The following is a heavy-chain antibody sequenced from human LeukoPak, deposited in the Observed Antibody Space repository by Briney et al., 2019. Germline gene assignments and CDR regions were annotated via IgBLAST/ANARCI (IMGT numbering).Heavy chain of an antibody. V-gene: IGHV4-34*01. CDR2: INHSGST. CDR3: ARLRLSATVTRFDY. D-gene: IGHD4-17*01. Sequence: SETLSLTCAAYGGSFSGYYWSWIRQPPGKGLEWIGEINHSGSTNYNPSLKSRVTISVDTSKNQFSLKLSSVTAADTAVYYCARLRLSATVTRFDYWGQGTLVTVSS. J-gene: IGHJ4*02. CDR1: GGSFSGYY.